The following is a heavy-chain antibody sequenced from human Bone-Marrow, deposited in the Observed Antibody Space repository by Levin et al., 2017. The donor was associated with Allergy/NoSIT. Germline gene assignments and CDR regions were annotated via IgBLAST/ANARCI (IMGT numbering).Heavy chain of an antibody. CDR3: ARGFTAVATTGATIDY. V-gene: IGHV3-53*01. Sequence: GGSLRLSCAASGFTVSANYMTWVRQAPGKGLEWVSVIYSGGSTYYADSVKGRFTISRDNSKNTLYLQMNSLRAEDTAVYYCARGFTAVATTGATIDYWGQGTLVTVSS. CDR1: GFTVSANY. J-gene: IGHJ4*02. D-gene: IGHD6-19*01. CDR2: IYSGGST.